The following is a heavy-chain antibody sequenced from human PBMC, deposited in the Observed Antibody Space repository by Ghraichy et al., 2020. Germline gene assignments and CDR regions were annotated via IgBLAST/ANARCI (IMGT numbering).Heavy chain of an antibody. J-gene: IGHJ4*02. CDR2: IYNDGRT. CDR1: GFTVSDSF. CDR3: ARPGRVGHSYGYVDY. D-gene: IGHD5-18*01. Sequence: GESLNISCEASGFTVSDSFMSWVRQVPGKGLEWVSIIYNDGRTFYADSVKGRFSISRDNSNNTVSLQMINLRVEDTAVYYCARPGRVGHSYGYVDYWGQGTLVTVSS. V-gene: IGHV3-66*04.